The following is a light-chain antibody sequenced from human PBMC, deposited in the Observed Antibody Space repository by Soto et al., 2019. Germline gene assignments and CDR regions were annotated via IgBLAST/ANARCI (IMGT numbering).Light chain of an antibody. J-gene: IGKJ4*01. CDR2: DAS. Sequence: ECVLTQSPATLSLSPGERATLSCRASQSVSSYLAWYRQKPGQAPXLLXYDASNRATGIPARFSGSGCGTEFTLTISSLEPEDFAAYYCQQRSNWPPLTFGEGTKVDIK. CDR3: QQRSNWPPLT. V-gene: IGKV3-11*01. CDR1: QSVSSY.